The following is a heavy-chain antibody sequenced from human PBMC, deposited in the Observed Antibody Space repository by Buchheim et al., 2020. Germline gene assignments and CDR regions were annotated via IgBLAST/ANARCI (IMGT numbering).Heavy chain of an antibody. V-gene: IGHV3-11*01. Sequence: QVQLVESGGGLVKPGGSLRLSCAASGFTFSDYYMSWIRQAPGKGLEWVSYISSSGSTIYYADSVKGQFTISRDNAKNSLYLQMNSLRAEDTALYYCARDRLVVVPAAMVYYYYGMDVWGQGTT. CDR1: GFTFSDYY. D-gene: IGHD2-2*01. CDR2: ISSSGSTI. J-gene: IGHJ6*02. CDR3: ARDRLVVVPAAMVYYYYGMDV.